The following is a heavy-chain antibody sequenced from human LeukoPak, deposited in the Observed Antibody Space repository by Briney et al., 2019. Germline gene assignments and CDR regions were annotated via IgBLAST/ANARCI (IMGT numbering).Heavy chain of an antibody. CDR3: ARDDYDPYYYYGIDV. D-gene: IGHD4-17*01. CDR1: GYTFTSYY. V-gene: IGHV1-46*01. CDR2: INPSGGST. Sequence: ASVKVSCKASGYTFTSYYMHWVRQAPGQGLEWMGIINPSGGSTSYAQKFQGRVTMTRDTSTSTVYMELSSLRSEDTAVYYCARDDYDPYYYYGIDVWGQGTTVTVSS. J-gene: IGHJ6*02.